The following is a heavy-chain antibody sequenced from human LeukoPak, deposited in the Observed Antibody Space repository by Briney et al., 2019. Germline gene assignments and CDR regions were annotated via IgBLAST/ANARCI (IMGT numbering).Heavy chain of an antibody. CDR1: GGSISSHY. V-gene: IGHV4-59*08. J-gene: IGHJ4*02. CDR3: ARQKYYVTNGYAIDY. CDR2: ISYSGST. Sequence: AETLSLTCTVSGGSISSHYWNWIRQPPGKGLGWVGYISYSGSTNYNPSLKSRGTISLDTYKNHLPLVQDTVTAADTAVYYCARQKYYVTNGYAIDYWGQGALVTVSS. D-gene: IGHD3-22*01.